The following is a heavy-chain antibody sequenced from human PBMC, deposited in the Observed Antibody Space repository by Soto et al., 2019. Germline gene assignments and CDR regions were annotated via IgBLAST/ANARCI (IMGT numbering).Heavy chain of an antibody. V-gene: IGHV1-69*13. Sequence: SVKVSCKASGGTFSSYAISWVRQAPRQGLEWMGGIIPIFGTANYAQKFQGRVTITADESTSTAYMELSSLRSEDTAVYYCAVTRRDGAFDIWGQGTMVTVSS. CDR2: IIPIFGTA. J-gene: IGHJ3*02. CDR3: AVTRRDGAFDI. CDR1: GGTFSSYA.